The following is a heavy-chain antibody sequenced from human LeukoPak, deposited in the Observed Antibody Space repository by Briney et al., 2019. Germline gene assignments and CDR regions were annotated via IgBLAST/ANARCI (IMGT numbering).Heavy chain of an antibody. CDR2: ISASGDII. V-gene: IGHV3-11*01. J-gene: IGHJ6*03. D-gene: IGHD3-9*01. CDR1: GFTFSDYF. CDR3: ARDHPSRGYDILTGYTYYYYYMDV. Sequence: GGSLRLSCAASGFTFSDYFMTWIRQAPSQWLEWISYISASGDIIYYADSVKGRFAISRDNAKDSLYLQMNSLRAEDTAVYYCARDHPSRGYDILTGYTYYYYYMDVWGKGTTVTVSS.